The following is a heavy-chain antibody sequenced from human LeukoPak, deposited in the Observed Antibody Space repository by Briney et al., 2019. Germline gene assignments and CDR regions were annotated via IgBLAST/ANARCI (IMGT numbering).Heavy chain of an antibody. J-gene: IGHJ6*04. CDR1: GFSVTTYA. Sequence: GGSLTLSCAASGFSVTTYAMGWVRQAPGKGLEWVSVISDRGDSTHYADSVKGRFTISRDSSKNTLYLQMNSLRGEDTAVYYCAKGGGGYRNGFSVWGKGTTVTVSS. D-gene: IGHD5-18*01. CDR2: ISDRGDST. CDR3: AKGGGGYRNGFSV. V-gene: IGHV3-23*01.